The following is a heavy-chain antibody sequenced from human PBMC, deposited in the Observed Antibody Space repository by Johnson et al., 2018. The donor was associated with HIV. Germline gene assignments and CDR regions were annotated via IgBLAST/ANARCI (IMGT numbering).Heavy chain of an antibody. CDR2: IYSGGST. J-gene: IGHJ3*02. V-gene: IGHV3-66*01. CDR1: GFTVSNYY. CDR3: ARDPYYDFLTGPRDAFDI. Sequence: VQLVESGGGFVQPGGSLRLSCAASGFTVSNYYMTWVRQSPGKGLEWVSVIYSGGSTYYADSVKGRFTISRDTSKNTLYLQMNSLRAEDTAVYYCARDPYYDFLTGPRDAFDIWGQGTMVTVSS. D-gene: IGHD3-9*01.